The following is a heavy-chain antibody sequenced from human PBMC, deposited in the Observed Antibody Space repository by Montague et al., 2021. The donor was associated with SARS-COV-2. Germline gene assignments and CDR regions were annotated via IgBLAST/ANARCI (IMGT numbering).Heavy chain of an antibody. V-gene: IGHV4-61*02. CDR3: ARESLHLTGYYNDYFGY. Sequence: TRSLTCTVSGGSISSGSYYWNWIRQPAGKGLEWIGRIYTSGSTNYXPSLKSRVTISVDTSKNQFSLKLSSVTAADTAVYYCARESLHLTGYYNDYFGYWGQGTLVTVSS. D-gene: IGHD3-9*01. J-gene: IGHJ4*02. CDR2: IYTSGST. CDR1: GGSISSGSYY.